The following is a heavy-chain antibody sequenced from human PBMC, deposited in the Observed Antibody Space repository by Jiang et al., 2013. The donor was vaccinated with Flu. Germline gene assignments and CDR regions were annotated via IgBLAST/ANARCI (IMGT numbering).Heavy chain of an antibody. CDR2: INHSGST. D-gene: IGHD3-22*01. CDR1: GGSFSGYY. V-gene: IGHV4-34*01. CDR3: ATEEGGSYYYDSSGGLQQRNFDY. J-gene: IGHJ4*02. Sequence: LLKPSETLSLTCAVYGGSFSGYYWSWIRQPPGKGLEWIGEINHSGSTNYNPSLKSRVTISVDTSKNQFSLKLSSVTAADTAVYYCATEEGGSYYYDSSGGLQQRNFDYWGQGTLVTVSS.